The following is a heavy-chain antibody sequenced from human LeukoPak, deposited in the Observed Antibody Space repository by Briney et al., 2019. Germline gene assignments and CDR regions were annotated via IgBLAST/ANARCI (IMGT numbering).Heavy chain of an antibody. CDR3: ARSSTRSGVDFDY. D-gene: IGHD3-10*01. Sequence: PSGTLSPACAVSGGSISSNNWWSWVRQPPGKGPEWIGEIYHSGSTNYNPSLKSRVTISVDKSKNQLSLKVSSVTAADTAVYYCARSSTRSGVDFDYWGQGTLVTVSS. CDR2: IYHSGST. V-gene: IGHV4-4*02. J-gene: IGHJ4*02. CDR1: GGSISSNNW.